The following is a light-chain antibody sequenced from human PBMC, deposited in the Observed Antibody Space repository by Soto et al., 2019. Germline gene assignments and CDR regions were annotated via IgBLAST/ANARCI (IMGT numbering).Light chain of an antibody. CDR3: QQYGSSPWT. CDR2: DAS. CDR1: QSVKSF. V-gene: IGKV3-11*01. Sequence: EIVLSQSAATLSLSPGERATLSCRASQSVKSFLVWYQQRPGQAPRLLTPDASHRAAGTTARFSGSGFGTDVTLTISSVEPEDAAVYYCQQYGSSPWTFGHGTKVDNK. J-gene: IGKJ1*01.